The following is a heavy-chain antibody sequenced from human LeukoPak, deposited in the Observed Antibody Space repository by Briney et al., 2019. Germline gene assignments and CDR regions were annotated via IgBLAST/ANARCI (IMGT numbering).Heavy chain of an antibody. J-gene: IGHJ3*02. CDR3: ARGIATAAHDAFDI. Sequence: PSETLSLTCTVSGGSISSYYWSWIRQPPGKGLEWIGYIYYSGSTNYNPSLKSRVTISVDTSKNQFSLKLSSVTAADTAVYYCARGIATAAHDAFDIWGQGTMVTVSS. D-gene: IGHD6-13*01. CDR1: GGSISSYY. V-gene: IGHV4-59*01. CDR2: IYYSGST.